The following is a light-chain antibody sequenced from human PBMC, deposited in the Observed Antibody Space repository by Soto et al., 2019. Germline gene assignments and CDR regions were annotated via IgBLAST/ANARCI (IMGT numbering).Light chain of an antibody. CDR2: GAS. Sequence: EILLTQSPDSLSLSPGDRATLSCRASQSFSSTFFAWYQQKPGQAPRLLIYGASSRAIGIPDRFSGSGSGTDFTLTISRLEPEDFAVYYCQQYASSVTFGQGTKVEIK. CDR1: QSFSSTF. J-gene: IGKJ1*01. V-gene: IGKV3-20*01. CDR3: QQYASSVT.